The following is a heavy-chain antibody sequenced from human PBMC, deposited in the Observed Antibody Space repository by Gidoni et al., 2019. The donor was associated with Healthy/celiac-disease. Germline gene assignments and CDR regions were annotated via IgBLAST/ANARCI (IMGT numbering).Heavy chain of an antibody. CDR2: INSDGSST. V-gene: IGHV3-74*01. CDR3: ARGPDNYYDSSGYPDY. J-gene: IGHJ4*02. CDR1: GFTFSSSW. D-gene: IGHD3-22*01. Sequence: EVQLVESGGGLVQPGGSLRLSCAASGFTFSSSWMHWVRQAPGKGLVWVSRINSDGSSTSYADSVKGRFTISRDNAKNTLYLQMNSLRAEDTAVYYCARGPDNYYDSSGYPDYWGQGTLVTVSS.